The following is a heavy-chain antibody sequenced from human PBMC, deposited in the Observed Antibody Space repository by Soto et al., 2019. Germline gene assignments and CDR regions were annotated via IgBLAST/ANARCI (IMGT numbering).Heavy chain of an antibody. V-gene: IGHV4-34*01. J-gene: IGHJ4*02. CDR2: INHSGST. D-gene: IGHD4-17*01. Sequence: LSLTCAVYGGSFSGYYWSWIRQPPGKGLEWIGEINHSGSTNYNPSLKSRVTISVDTSKNQFSLKLSSVTAADTAVYYCASPSPSAVTSRGYDYWGQGTLVTVSS. CDR1: GGSFSGYY. CDR3: ASPSPSAVTSRGYDY.